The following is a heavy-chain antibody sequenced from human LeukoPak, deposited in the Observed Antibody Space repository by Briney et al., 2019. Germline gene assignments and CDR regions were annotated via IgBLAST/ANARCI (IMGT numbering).Heavy chain of an antibody. D-gene: IGHD3-22*01. J-gene: IGHJ4*02. Sequence: SETLSLTCTVSGGSIGSYYWSWIRQPAGKGLEWIGRIYTSGGTVYSPSLKSRVTMSVDTSKNQFSLKLSSVTAADTAVYYCARGVFYYDTSGRGYYFDYWGQGTLVTVSS. CDR2: IYTSGGT. CDR3: ARGVFYYDTSGRGYYFDY. CDR1: GGSIGSYY. V-gene: IGHV4-4*07.